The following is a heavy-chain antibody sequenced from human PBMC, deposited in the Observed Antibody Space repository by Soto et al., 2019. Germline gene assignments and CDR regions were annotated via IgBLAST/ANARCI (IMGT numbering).Heavy chain of an antibody. V-gene: IGHV3-48*02. CDR3: VRDHLWAFDY. D-gene: IGHD3-16*01. J-gene: IGHJ4*02. Sequence: LRLSCVASGFTFSSYSINWIRQAPGKGPEWVSWISPAGNSVDYTDSVKGRFTISRDNAENSLYLEMNSLRDEDTAVYYCVRDHLWAFDYWGQGTLVTVSS. CDR1: GFTFSSYS. CDR2: ISPAGNSV.